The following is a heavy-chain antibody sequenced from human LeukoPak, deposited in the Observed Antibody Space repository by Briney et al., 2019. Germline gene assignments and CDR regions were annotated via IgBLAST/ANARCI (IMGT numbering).Heavy chain of an antibody. V-gene: IGHV3-21*01. CDR2: ISSTGSYI. J-gene: IGHJ5*02. Sequence: GGSLRLSCAASGFNLNSYMLNWVRQAPGKGLEWVSSISSTGSYIYYADSVKGRFTISRDNPGNVMYLQMDSLRAEDTAVYYCTRVAQSGPTGWFDPWGQGTLVTVSS. CDR3: TRVAQSGPTGWFDP. D-gene: IGHD1-1*01. CDR1: GFNLNSYM.